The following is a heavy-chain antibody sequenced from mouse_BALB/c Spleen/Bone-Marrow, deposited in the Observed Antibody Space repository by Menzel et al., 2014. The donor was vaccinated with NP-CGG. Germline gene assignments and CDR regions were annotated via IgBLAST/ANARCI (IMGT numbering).Heavy chain of an antibody. J-gene: IGHJ2*01. V-gene: IGHV5-17*02. D-gene: IGHD1-1*01. CDR2: ISSGSSTI. CDR1: GFTFSSFG. CDR3: ASSPYGYFDY. Sequence: DVKLVESGGGLVQPGGSRKLSCAASGFTFSSFGMHWVRRAPEKGLEWVAYISSGSSTIYYADTVKGRFTISRDNPKNTLFLRMTSLRSEDTAMYYCASSPYGYFDYWGQGTTLTVSS.